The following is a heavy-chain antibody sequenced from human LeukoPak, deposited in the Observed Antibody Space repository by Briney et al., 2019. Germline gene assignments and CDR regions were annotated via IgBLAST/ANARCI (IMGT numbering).Heavy chain of an antibody. CDR3: ASSYYDSNGYFLMDDY. D-gene: IGHD3-22*01. Sequence: SETLSLTCTVSGGSISSYYWSWIRQPPGKGLEWIGYIYYSGSTNYNPSLKSRVTISVDTSKNQFSLKLSSVTAADTAVYYCASSYYDSNGYFLMDDYWGQGTLVTVSS. V-gene: IGHV4-59*01. CDR2: IYYSGST. J-gene: IGHJ4*02. CDR1: GGSISSYY.